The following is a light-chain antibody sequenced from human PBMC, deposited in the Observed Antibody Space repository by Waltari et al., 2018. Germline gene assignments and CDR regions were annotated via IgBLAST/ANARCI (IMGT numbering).Light chain of an antibody. CDR2: SNK. J-gene: IGLJ1*01. CDR1: SSNIGRNT. V-gene: IGLV1-44*01. Sequence: QSVLTQPPSASGTPGQRVTISCSGSSSNIGRNTVNWYQQLPGTAPKLLIYSNKQRPSGVPDRFSGSKSGTSASLAISGLQSEDEADYYCAAWDDSLNGSYVFGTGTKVTVL. CDR3: AAWDDSLNGSYV.